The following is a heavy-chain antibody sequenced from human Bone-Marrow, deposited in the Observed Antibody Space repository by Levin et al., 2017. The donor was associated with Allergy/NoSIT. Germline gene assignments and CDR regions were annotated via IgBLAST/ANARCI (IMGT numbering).Heavy chain of an antibody. V-gene: IGHV4-59*01. Sequence: SETLSLTCTVSGGSISSYFWGWIRQPPGKALEWIGCIYASGTTYYNPSLESRVTISVDTSKNQFSLKLNSVTAADTAIYYCARERRDGHNYIAYWGQGTLVTVSP. CDR1: GGSISSYF. CDR2: IYASGTT. J-gene: IGHJ4*02. D-gene: IGHD5-24*01. CDR3: ARERRDGHNYIAY.